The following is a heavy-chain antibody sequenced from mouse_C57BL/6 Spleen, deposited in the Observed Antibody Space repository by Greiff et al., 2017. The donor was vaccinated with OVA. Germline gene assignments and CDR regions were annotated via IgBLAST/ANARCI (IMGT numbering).Heavy chain of an antibody. CDR3: ARDPLPYWYFDV. J-gene: IGHJ1*03. CDR1: GFTFSSYA. Sequence: EVMLVESGGGLVKPGGSLKLSCAASGFTFSSYAMSWVRQTPEKRLEWVATISDGGSYTYYPDNVKGRFTISRDNAKNNLYLQMSHLKSEDTAMYYCARDPLPYWYFDVWGTGTTVTVSS. CDR2: ISDGGSYT. V-gene: IGHV5-4*01.